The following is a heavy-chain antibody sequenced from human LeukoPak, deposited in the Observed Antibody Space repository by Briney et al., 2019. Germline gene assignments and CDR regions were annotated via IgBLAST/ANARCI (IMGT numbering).Heavy chain of an antibody. D-gene: IGHD6-6*01. Sequence: GGSLRLSCAASGFTFSSYWMHWVRQAPGKGLVWVSRINSDGFSISYADSVKGRFTIPRDNAKNTLYLQMNSLRVEDTAVYYCARDRQSNNWFDPWGQGTLVTVSS. CDR3: ARDRQSNNWFDP. CDR1: GFTFSSYW. V-gene: IGHV3-74*01. J-gene: IGHJ5*02. CDR2: INSDGFSI.